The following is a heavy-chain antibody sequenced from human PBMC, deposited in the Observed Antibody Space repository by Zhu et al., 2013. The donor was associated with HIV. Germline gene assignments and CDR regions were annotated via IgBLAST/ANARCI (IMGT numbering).Heavy chain of an antibody. CDR2: IIPIFGTA. Sequence: QVQLVQSGAEVKKPGSSVKVSCKASGGTFSSYAISWVRQAPGQGLEWMGGIIPIFGTANYAQKFQGRVTITADESTSTAYMELSSLRSEDTAVYYCATAGHCGGDCRDAFDIWGQGTMVTVSS. CDR3: ATAGHCGGDCRDAFDI. V-gene: IGHV1-69*01. D-gene: IGHD2-21*02. CDR1: GGTFSSYA. J-gene: IGHJ3*02.